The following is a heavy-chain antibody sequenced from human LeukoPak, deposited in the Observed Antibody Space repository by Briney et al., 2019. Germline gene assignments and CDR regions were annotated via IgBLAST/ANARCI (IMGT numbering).Heavy chain of an antibody. CDR1: GYTFSDYY. V-gene: IGHV1-2*02. Sequence: ASVKVSCKASGYTFSDYYIHWVRQAPGQGLEWMGWINPNSGGTKFAQKLQGRVTMTRDTSVSTAYMELSRLRSDDMAVYYCARGRGRQWLVRDWGQGTLVTVSS. D-gene: IGHD6-19*01. CDR2: INPNSGGT. J-gene: IGHJ4*02. CDR3: ARGRGRQWLVRD.